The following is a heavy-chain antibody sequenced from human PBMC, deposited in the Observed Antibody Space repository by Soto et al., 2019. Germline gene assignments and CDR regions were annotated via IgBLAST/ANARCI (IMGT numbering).Heavy chain of an antibody. CDR2: IYSGGST. CDR3: ERASRQQLVREACDI. D-gene: IGHD6-13*01. Sequence: EVQLVETGGGLIQPGGSLRLSCAASGFTVSSNYMSWVRQAPGKGLEWVSVIYSGGSTYYADSMKGRFTISRDNSKNTLYLQMNSLRAEDTAVYYCERASRQQLVREACDIWVQGTIVTVSS. J-gene: IGHJ3*02. CDR1: GFTVSSNY. V-gene: IGHV3-53*02.